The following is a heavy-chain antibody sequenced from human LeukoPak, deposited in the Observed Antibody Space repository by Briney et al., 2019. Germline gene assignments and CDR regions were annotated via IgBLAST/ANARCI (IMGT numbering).Heavy chain of an antibody. CDR1: GGSISSYY. J-gene: IGHJ4*02. D-gene: IGHD3-22*01. CDR2: IYYSGST. V-gene: IGHV4-59*08. CDR3: ARLSGDSSGPIDY. Sequence: SETLSLTCTVSGGSISSYYWSWIRQPPGKGLEWIGYIYYSGSTNYNPSLKSRVTISVDTSKNQFSLKLSSVTAADTAVYYCARLSGDSSGPIDYWGQGTLVTVSS.